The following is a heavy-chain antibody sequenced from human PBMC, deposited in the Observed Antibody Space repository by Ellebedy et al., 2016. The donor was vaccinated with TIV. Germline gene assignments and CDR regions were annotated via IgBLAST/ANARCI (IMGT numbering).Heavy chain of an antibody. Sequence: GESLKISCAASGFSLSRYSMIWVRQAPGKGLEWLSYISISSSTIYYADSVKGRFTISRDNAKNSLFLQMNSLRAEDTAVYHCARDEGKKDGYYGSSPEEGFDPWGQGTLVTVSS. CDR3: ARDEGKKDGYYGSSPEEGFDP. V-gene: IGHV3-48*04. CDR1: GFSLSRYS. J-gene: IGHJ5*02. D-gene: IGHD3-22*01. CDR2: ISISSSTI.